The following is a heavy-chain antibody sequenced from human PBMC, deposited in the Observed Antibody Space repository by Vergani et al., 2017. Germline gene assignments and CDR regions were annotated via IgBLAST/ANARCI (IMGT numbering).Heavy chain of an antibody. CDR3: VKDHPVFDE. Sequence: QVQLVESEGGVVQPGRSLTLSCVASGFTFSSHGMHWVPQAPGKGLEWVSFIQKDGIDKFYADSVRGRFTISRDISKNTLYLEMNSLSAEDTALYHCVKDHPVFDEWGRGTLVSVS. CDR2: IQKDGIDK. CDR1: GFTFSSHG. V-gene: IGHV3-30*02. J-gene: IGHJ4*02.